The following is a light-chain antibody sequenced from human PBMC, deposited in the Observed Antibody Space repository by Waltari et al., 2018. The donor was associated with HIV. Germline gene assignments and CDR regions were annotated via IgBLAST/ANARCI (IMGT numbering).Light chain of an antibody. CDR3: QVSLREEVV. J-gene: IGLJ2*01. CDR1: DLVYET. Sequence: SFDLTPPPSVSAALGQTATIACGADDLVYETGHWYQQKPGQAPVLVMFRDDGRPSAIPERFSGSKSGNMATLTIRGVRAGDEADYFCQVSLREEVVFGGGTKLTVL. CDR2: RDD. V-gene: IGLV3-9*02.